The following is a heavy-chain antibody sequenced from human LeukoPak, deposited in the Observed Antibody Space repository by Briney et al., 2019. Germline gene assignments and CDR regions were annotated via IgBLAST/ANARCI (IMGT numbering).Heavy chain of an antibody. CDR1: GFTCSSYW. D-gene: IGHD3-3*01. Sequence: GGSLRLSCAASGFTCSSYWMNWVRQAPGKGLEWVANIKQDGSEKYYVDSVKGRFTISRDNAKNSLYLQMNSLRAEDTAVYYCARDFTIFGVVPYDAFDIWGQGTVVTVSS. J-gene: IGHJ3*02. CDR2: IKQDGSEK. V-gene: IGHV3-7*01. CDR3: ARDFTIFGVVPYDAFDI.